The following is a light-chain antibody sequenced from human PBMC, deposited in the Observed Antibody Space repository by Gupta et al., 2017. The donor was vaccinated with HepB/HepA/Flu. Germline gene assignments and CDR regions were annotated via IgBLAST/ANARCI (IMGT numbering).Light chain of an antibody. CDR3: QQRSNWPKT. CDR1: QSVSSC. J-gene: IGKJ5*01. Sequence: IALTQSPATLSLSAGDRATLSCRASQSVSSCLAWYQQKPGQAPRLLIYKASNRATGIPARFSGSGSGTDFTLTISSLEPDDFAVYYCQQRSNWPKTFGQGTRLEIK. V-gene: IGKV3-11*01. CDR2: KAS.